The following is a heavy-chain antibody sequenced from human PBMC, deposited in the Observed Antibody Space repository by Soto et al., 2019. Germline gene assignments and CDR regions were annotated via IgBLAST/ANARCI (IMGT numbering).Heavy chain of an antibody. J-gene: IGHJ4*02. CDR2: VFYSGGN. Sequence: QVQLQESGPGLVKPSETLSLTCTVSGGSVSSGNHYWSWIRQPPGKALEFIAYVFYSGGNNYNPSLKSRFTTSIDTSKNQFSLNLRSVTAADTAVYYCARGRGYGYGIAYWGQGALVTVSS. V-gene: IGHV4-61*01. CDR1: GGSVSSGNHY. CDR3: ARGRGYGYGIAY. D-gene: IGHD5-18*01.